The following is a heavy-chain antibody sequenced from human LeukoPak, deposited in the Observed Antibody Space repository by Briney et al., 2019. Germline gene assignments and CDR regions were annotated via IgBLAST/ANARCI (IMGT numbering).Heavy chain of an antibody. V-gene: IGHV3-23*01. CDR3: ATWGSIFDH. Sequence: GGSLRLSCAASGFTFSNYAMSWVRQAPGKGLEWVSSISGSGGSTYYADSVKGRFTISRDNSKNTVYLQIHSLRVEDTAVYYRATWGSIFDHWGQGTLVTVSS. J-gene: IGHJ4*02. D-gene: IGHD7-27*01. CDR2: ISGSGGST. CDR1: GFTFSNYA.